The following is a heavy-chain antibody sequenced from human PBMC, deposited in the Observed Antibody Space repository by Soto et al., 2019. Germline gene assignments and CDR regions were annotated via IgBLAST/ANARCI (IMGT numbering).Heavy chain of an antibody. V-gene: IGHV3-9*01. J-gene: IGHJ6*02. D-gene: IGHD4-4*01. CDR3: AKALGVTPKCMDV. CDR1: GFTFDDYA. CDR2: ISWNSGSI. Sequence: EMQLVESGGGLVQPGRSLRLSCAASGFTFDDYAMHWVRQAPGKGLEWVSGISWNSGSIGYADSVKGRFTISRDNAKNSLYLQMNSLRAEDTALYYCAKALGVTPKCMDVWGQGTTVTVSS.